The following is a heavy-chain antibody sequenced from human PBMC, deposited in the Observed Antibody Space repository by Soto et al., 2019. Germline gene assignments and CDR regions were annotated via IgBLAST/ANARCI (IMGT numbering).Heavy chain of an antibody. V-gene: IGHV4-38-2*02. J-gene: IGHJ4*02. CDR2: ISHSGGT. Sequence: PSDTLSLTCVVSGYSVSSAYFGGWIRQPPGKGLELIGSISHSGGTYYNPSLKSRVSLSINTSKNQLSLTLSSVTAADTAVYYCGRDLGGGSHDYWGQGALVTVSS. CDR3: GRDLGGGSHDY. CDR1: GYSVSSAYF. D-gene: IGHD3-16*01.